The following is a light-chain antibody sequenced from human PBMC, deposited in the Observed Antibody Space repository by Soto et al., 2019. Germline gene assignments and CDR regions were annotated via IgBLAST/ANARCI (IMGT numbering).Light chain of an antibody. Sequence: EIVLTQSTGTLSFSPGERATLSCRASQSFSNRYLALYQQKPGLAPRLLIYDASSRATGVADRSSGSGSGTDFTVTISRVEPENFAVYYRQQYGSNPLTFGGGTKVDIK. CDR1: QSFSNRY. J-gene: IGKJ4*01. V-gene: IGKV3-20*01. CDR2: DAS. CDR3: QQYGSNPLT.